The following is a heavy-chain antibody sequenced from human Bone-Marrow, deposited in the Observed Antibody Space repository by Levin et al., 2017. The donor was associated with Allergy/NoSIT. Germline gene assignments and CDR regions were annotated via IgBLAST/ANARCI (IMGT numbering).Heavy chain of an antibody. CDR2: IYHTGST. CDR3: ARVEFGGNSGYFDL. CDR1: GGSFSNPDYS. Sequence: SETLSLTCAVSGGSFSNPDYSWSWIRQPPGKGLEWIGYIYHTGSTYYNPSLKSRVTISIDRSKNHFSLRLSSLSAADAAVYYCARVEFGGNSGYFDLWGRGTLVTVSS. D-gene: IGHD4-23*01. V-gene: IGHV4-30-2*01. J-gene: IGHJ2*01.